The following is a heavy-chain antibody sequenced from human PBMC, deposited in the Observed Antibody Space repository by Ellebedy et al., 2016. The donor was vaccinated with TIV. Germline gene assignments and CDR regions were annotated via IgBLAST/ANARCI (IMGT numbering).Heavy chain of an antibody. CDR2: IYYSGST. Sequence: GSLRLSCTVSGGSISSSSYYWGWIRQPPGKGLEWIGSIYYSGSTYYNPSLKRRVTISVDTSKNQFSLKLSSVTAADTAVYYCASNGWFGELSPLGRDKMGFDRWGQGTTVTVSS. J-gene: IGHJ6*02. D-gene: IGHD3-10*01. CDR1: GGSISSSSYY. V-gene: IGHV4-39*01. CDR3: ASNGWFGELSPLGRDKMGFDR.